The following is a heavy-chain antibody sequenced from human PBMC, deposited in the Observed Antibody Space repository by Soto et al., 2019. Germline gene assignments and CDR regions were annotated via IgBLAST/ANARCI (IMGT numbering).Heavy chain of an antibody. CDR3: AKTLYIVVVPAAMVYFDY. Sequence: GGSLRLSCAASGFTFSSYAMSWVRQAPGKGLEWVSAISGSGGSTYYADSVKGRFTISRDNSKNTLYLQMNSLRAEDTAVYYCAKTLYIVVVPAAMVYFDYWGQGTLVTVS. V-gene: IGHV3-23*01. CDR1: GFTFSSYA. D-gene: IGHD2-2*01. CDR2: ISGSGGST. J-gene: IGHJ4*02.